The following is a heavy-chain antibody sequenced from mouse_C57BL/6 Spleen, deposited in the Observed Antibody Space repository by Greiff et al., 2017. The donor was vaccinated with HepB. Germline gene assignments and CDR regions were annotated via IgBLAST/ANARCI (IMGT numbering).Heavy chain of an antibody. V-gene: IGHV14-3*01. CDR1: GFNIKNTY. CDR2: IDPAHGNT. D-gene: IGHD1-1*01. J-gene: IGHJ2*01. CDR3: ALLWYGSSWDYFDY. Sequence: EVQLQQSVAELVRPGASVKLSCTASGFNIKNTYMHWVKQRPEQGLEWIGRIDPAHGNTKYAPKFQGKATIPADTSSNTAYLQLSSLTSEDTAIYCCALLWYGSSWDYFDYWGQGTTLTVSS.